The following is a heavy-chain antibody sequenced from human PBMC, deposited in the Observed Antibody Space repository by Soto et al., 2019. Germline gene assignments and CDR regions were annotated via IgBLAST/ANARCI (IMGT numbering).Heavy chain of an antibody. D-gene: IGHD1-1*01. CDR3: AREGNYNSGDY. CDR1: GFTVSSNY. V-gene: IGHV3-53*02. Sequence: EVQLVETGGGLIQPGGSLRLSCAASGFTVSSNYMSWVRQAPGKGLEWISVLYSGGGTYYADSVKSRFTISRDNSKNTLYLQMNSLRAEDTAVYYCAREGNYNSGDYWGQGTLVTVSS. J-gene: IGHJ4*02. CDR2: LYSGGGT.